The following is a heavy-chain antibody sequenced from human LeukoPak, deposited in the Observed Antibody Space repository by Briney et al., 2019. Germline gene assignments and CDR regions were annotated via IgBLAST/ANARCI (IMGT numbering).Heavy chain of an antibody. CDR1: GFTFSSYG. V-gene: IGHV3-30*02. J-gene: IGHJ5*02. CDR3: GVLYYRNNWFDP. Sequence: PGGSLRLSCAASGFTFSSYGMHWVRQAPGKGLEWVAFIRYDGSNKYYADSVKGRFTISRDNSKNTLYLQMNSLRAEDTAVYYCGVLYYRNNWFDPWGQGALVTVSS. D-gene: IGHD3-10*01. CDR2: IRYDGSNK.